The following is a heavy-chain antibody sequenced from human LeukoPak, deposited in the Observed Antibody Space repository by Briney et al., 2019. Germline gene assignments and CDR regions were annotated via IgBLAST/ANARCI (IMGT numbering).Heavy chain of an antibody. CDR2: IIPIFGTA. CDR1: GGTFSSYA. Sequence: SLKVSCKASGGTFSSYAISWVRQAPGQGLEWMGGIIPIFGTANYAQKFQGRVTITADESTSTAYMELSSLRSEDTAVYYCARDRPEAFLRAVPIRYFDWPLDYWGQGTLVTVSS. CDR3: ARDRPEAFLRAVPIRYFDWPLDY. J-gene: IGHJ4*02. D-gene: IGHD3-9*01. V-gene: IGHV1-69*01.